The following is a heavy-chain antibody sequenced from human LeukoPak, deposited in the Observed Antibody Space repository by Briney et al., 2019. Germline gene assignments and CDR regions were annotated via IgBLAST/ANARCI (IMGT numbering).Heavy chain of an antibody. D-gene: IGHD6-19*01. Sequence: RSLRLSCAASGFTFSSYGMHWVRQAPGKGLEWVAVIWYDGSNKYYADSVKGRFTISRDNSKNTLYLQMNSLRAEDTAVYYCARGQNRDSSGWNEIFDYWGQGTLVTVSS. V-gene: IGHV3-33*01. CDR1: GFTFSSYG. CDR2: IWYDGSNK. J-gene: IGHJ4*02. CDR3: ARGQNRDSSGWNEIFDY.